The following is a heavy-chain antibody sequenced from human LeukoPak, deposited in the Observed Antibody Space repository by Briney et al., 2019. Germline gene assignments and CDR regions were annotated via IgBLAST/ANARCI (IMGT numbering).Heavy chain of an antibody. V-gene: IGHV4-59*11. J-gene: IGHJ4*02. CDR3: ARALTPGYCSGGTCSYFDS. Sequence: SETLSLTCTVSGVPISSHYWSWIRQPPGKGLEWIGYIYYTGSTNSNPSLKSRVTISVDTSKNQFSLRVSSVTAADTAVYFCARALTPGYCSGGTCSYFDSWGQGILVTVSS. CDR1: GVPISSHY. D-gene: IGHD2-15*01. CDR2: IYYTGST.